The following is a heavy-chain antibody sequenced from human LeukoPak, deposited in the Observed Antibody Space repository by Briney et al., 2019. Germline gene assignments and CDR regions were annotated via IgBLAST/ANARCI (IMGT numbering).Heavy chain of an antibody. V-gene: IGHV4-59*01. J-gene: IGHJ3*02. CDR2: IYYSGST. Sequence: SETLSLTCTASGGSISTYYWSWIRQPPGKGLEWIGYIYYSGSTNYNPSLKSRVTISVDTSKNQFSLKMTSVTAADTAVYYCARNYIEAASGAFDIWGQGTMVTVSS. CDR1: GGSISTYY. D-gene: IGHD5-12*01. CDR3: ARNYIEAASGAFDI.